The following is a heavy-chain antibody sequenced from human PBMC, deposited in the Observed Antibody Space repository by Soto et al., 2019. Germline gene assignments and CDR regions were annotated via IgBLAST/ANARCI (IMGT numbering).Heavy chain of an antibody. Sequence: SVKVSCKASGGTFSSYAISWVRQAPGQGLEWMGGIIPIFGTANYAQKFQGRVTTTADESKSTAYMELSSLRSEATAVYHWARRRSSTWYYFDYWGQGTMVTAS. CDR2: IIPIFGTA. CDR3: ARRRSSTWYYFDY. CDR1: GGTFSSYA. J-gene: IGHJ4*02. V-gene: IGHV1-69*13. D-gene: IGHD6-13*01.